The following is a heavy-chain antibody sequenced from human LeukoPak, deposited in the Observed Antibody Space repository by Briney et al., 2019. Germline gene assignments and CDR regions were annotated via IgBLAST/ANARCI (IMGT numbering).Heavy chain of an antibody. J-gene: IGHJ4*02. CDR1: GFTFSSYA. Sequence: PGRSLRLSCAASGFTFSSYAMHWVRQAPGKGLEWVAVISYDGSNKYYADSVKGRFTISRDNSKNTLYLQMNSLRAEDTAVYYCARAIYSGYDYGYYFDYWGQGTLVTVSS. CDR3: ARAIYSGYDYGYYFDY. CDR2: ISYDGSNK. V-gene: IGHV3-30-3*01. D-gene: IGHD5-12*01.